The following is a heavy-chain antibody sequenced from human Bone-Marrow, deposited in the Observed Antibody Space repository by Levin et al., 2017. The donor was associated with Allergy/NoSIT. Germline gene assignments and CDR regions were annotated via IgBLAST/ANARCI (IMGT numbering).Heavy chain of an antibody. V-gene: IGHV5-51*01. CDR3: AKSRRLALRFDAFDI. Sequence: GGSLRLSCKGSGSTFTSYWIGWVRQMPGKGLEWMGIIYPSDSDSRYSPSFQGHVTISADKSISTAYLQWSSLKASDTAMYYCAKSRRLALRFDAFDIWGQGTMVTVSS. J-gene: IGHJ3*02. CDR1: GSTFTSYW. CDR2: IYPSDSDS. D-gene: IGHD5-24*01.